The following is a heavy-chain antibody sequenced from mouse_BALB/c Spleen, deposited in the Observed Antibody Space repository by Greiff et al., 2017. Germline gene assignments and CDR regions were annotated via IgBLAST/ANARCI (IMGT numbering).Heavy chain of an antibody. CDR3: ARRNGYDVPNDY. V-gene: IGHV5-6*02. D-gene: IGHD2-2*01. J-gene: IGHJ2*01. Sequence: EVKVVESGGDLVKPGGSLKLSCAASGFTFSSYGMSWVRQTPDKRLEWVATISSGGSYTYYPDSVKGRFTISRDNAKNTLYLQISSLKSEDTAMYYCARRNGYDVPNDYWGQGTTLTVSS. CDR2: ISSGGSYT. CDR1: GFTFSSYG.